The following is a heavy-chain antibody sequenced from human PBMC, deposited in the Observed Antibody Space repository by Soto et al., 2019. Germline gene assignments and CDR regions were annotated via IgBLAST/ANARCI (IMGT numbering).Heavy chain of an antibody. V-gene: IGHV3-53*01. J-gene: IGHJ4*02. Sequence: PGGSLRLSCAASGFTVSSNYMSWVRQAPGKGLEWVSVIYSGGSTYYADSVKGRFTISRDNSKNTLYLQMNSLRAEDTAVYYCARGVRYGGNSRADYWGQGTLVTVSS. CDR2: IYSGGST. CDR3: ARGVRYGGNSRADY. D-gene: IGHD2-21*02. CDR1: GFTVSSNY.